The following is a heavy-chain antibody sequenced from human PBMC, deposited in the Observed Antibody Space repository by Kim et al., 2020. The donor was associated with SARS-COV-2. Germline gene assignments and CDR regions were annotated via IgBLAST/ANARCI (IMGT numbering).Heavy chain of an antibody. D-gene: IGHD3-22*01. CDR3: ARDSLYYYDSSGYLGKLDY. CDR1: GGTFSSYT. J-gene: IGHJ4*02. Sequence: SVKVSCKASGGTFSSYTISWVRQAPGQGLEWMGRIIPILGIANYAQKFQGRVTITADKSTSTAYMELSSLRSEDTAVYYCARDSLYYYDSSGYLGKLDYWGQGTLVTVSS. V-gene: IGHV1-69*04. CDR2: IIPILGIA.